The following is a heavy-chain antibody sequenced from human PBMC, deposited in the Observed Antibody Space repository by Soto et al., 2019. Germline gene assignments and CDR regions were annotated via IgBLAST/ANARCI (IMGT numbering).Heavy chain of an antibody. CDR1: GFTFSNAW. D-gene: IGHD2-2*01. J-gene: IGHJ6*02. Sequence: GGSLRLSCAASGFTFSNAWMSWVRQAPGKGLEWVGRIKSKTDGGTTDYAAPVKGRFTISRDDSKNTLYLQMNSLKTEDTALYYCTTVGPFHLLYYYYGMDVWGQGTTVTVSS. V-gene: IGHV3-15*01. CDR2: IKSKTDGGTT. CDR3: TTVGPFHLLYYYYGMDV.